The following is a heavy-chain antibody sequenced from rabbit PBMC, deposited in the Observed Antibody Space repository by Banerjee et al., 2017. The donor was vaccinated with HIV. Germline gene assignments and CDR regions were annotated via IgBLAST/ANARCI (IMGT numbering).Heavy chain of an antibody. Sequence: QSLEESGGGLVKPGASLTLTCKASGFSFSSGYYVCWVRQAPGKGLEWIACIYASSSGSTYYASWVKGRFTISKTSSTTVTLQMTSLTAADTATYFCAHTDYVDYGYVFNLWGPGTLVTVS. D-gene: IGHD2-1*01. J-gene: IGHJ4*01. CDR3: AHTDYVDYGYVFNL. V-gene: IGHV1S40*01. CDR2: IYASSSGST. CDR1: GFSFSSGYY.